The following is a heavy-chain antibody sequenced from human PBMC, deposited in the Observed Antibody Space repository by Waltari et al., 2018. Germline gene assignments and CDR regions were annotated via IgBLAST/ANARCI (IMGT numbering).Heavy chain of an antibody. D-gene: IGHD5-12*01. CDR1: GYSINSCYY. CDR3: ARLEMATVDY. J-gene: IGHJ4*02. V-gene: IGHV4-38-2*01. CDR2: IYHSGST. Sequence: QVQLQESGPGLVKPSETLSLTCAVSGYSINSCYYWGWIRPPPGKGLEWIGSIYHSGSTYYNPSLKGRVTISVDTSKNQFSLNLSSVTAADTAVYYCARLEMATVDYWGQGTLVTVSS.